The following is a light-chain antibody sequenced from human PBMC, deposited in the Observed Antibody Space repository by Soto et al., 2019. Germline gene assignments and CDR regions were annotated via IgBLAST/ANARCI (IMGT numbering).Light chain of an antibody. V-gene: IGKV3-20*01. CDR3: QQYGSSPWT. CDR1: QTIRSNY. Sequence: ETVMTQSPGTLSLSPGERATLSCRASQTIRSNYLAWYRQPPGQAPRLLIYGASNSATGIADRFSGSGSGTDFTLIISRLEPEDFSLYYCQQYGSSPWTFGQGTKVEIK. CDR2: GAS. J-gene: IGKJ1*01.